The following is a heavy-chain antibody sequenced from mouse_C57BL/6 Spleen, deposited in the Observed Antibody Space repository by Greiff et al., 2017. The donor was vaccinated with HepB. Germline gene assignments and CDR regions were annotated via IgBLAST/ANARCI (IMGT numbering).Heavy chain of an antibody. V-gene: IGHV1-64*01. D-gene: IGHD1-1*01. CDR2: IHPNSGST. Sequence: VQLQQPGAELVKPGASVKLSCKASGYTFTSYWMHWVKQRPGQGLEWIGMIHPNSGSTNYNEKFKSKDTLTVDKSSSTAYMQLSSRTSEDSEFYYCAREGYYGSSTYYFDYWGQGTTLTVSS. J-gene: IGHJ2*01. CDR1: GYTFTSYW. CDR3: AREGYYGSSTYYFDY.